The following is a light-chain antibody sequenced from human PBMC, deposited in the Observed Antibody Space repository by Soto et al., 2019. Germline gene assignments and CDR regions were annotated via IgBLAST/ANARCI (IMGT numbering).Light chain of an antibody. CDR2: DAY. J-gene: IGKJ2*01. CDR3: QQYNSYQYT. Sequence: DLQMTQSPSTLSASVGDRVTITCRASQTISNWLAWYQQKPGQAPKLLIYDAYILESGVPSRFSASASGTEFTLAISSLQPDDFATYYCQQYNSYQYTFGQGTNLEI. CDR1: QTISNW. V-gene: IGKV1-5*01.